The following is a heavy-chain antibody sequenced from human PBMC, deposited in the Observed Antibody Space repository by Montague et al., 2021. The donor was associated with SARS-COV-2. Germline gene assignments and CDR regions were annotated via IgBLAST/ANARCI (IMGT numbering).Heavy chain of an antibody. V-gene: IGHV4-39*01. CDR3: ATYDSSGYYGPGETMDDAFDI. CDR1: GGSIISSSYY. Sequence: SETLSLTCTVSGGSIISSSYYWGWIRQPPGKGLEWIGSIYYSGSTYYNPSLKSRVTISVDTSKNQFSLKLSSVTAADTAVYYCATYDSSGYYGPGETMDDAFDIWGQGTMVTVSS. D-gene: IGHD3-22*01. CDR2: IYYSGST. J-gene: IGHJ3*02.